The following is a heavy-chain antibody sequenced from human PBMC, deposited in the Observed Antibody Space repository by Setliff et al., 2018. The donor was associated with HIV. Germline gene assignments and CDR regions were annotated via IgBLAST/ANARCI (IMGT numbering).Heavy chain of an antibody. Sequence: ASVKVSCKALGFLVTGYNVHWVRQAPGHGPEWLGQINPNNGGTNYAQKFQGRVTMSLDTSTSTVYLELKALTSDDTAVYYCVRPRVFDSFDVWGPGTMVTVS. V-gene: IGHV1-2*06. J-gene: IGHJ3*01. CDR2: INPNNGGT. CDR3: VRPRVFDSFDV. CDR1: GFLVTGYN.